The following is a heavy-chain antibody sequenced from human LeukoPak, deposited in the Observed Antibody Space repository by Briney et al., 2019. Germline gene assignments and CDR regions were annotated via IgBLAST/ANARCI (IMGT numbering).Heavy chain of an antibody. D-gene: IGHD3-22*01. J-gene: IGHJ3*02. CDR3: ATLTYYYDSSGFTGEGAFDI. CDR2: INPNSGGT. CDR1: GYTFTGYY. V-gene: IGHV1-2*06. Sequence: ASVKVSCKASGYTFTGYYMHWVRQAPGQGLEWMGRINPNSGGTNYAQKFQGGVTMTRDTSISTAYMELSRLRSDDTAVYYCATLTYYYDSSGFTGEGAFDIWGQGTMVTVSS.